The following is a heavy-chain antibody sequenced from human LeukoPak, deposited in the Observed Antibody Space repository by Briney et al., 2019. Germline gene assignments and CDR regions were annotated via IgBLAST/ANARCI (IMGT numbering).Heavy chain of an antibody. D-gene: IGHD3-3*01. CDR3: AKQSPYGGRFGVDDD. CDR2: ISGSGGST. J-gene: IGHJ4*02. Sequence: GGSLRLSCAASGFTFSSYAMSWVRQAPGKELEWVSAISGSGGSTYYADSVKGRFTTSGDNSKNTLYLQMNDLRPEDTAVYSCAKQSPYGGRFGVDDDWGRGTLVTVSS. CDR1: GFTFSSYA. V-gene: IGHV3-23*01.